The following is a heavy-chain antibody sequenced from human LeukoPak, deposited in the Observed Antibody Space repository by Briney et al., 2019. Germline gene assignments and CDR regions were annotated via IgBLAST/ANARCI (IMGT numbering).Heavy chain of an antibody. V-gene: IGHV4-59*01. D-gene: IGHD2-15*01. CDR2: IYYSGST. CDR1: GGSISSDC. CDR3: ARDRGYCSGGSCYRWFDP. J-gene: IGHJ5*02. Sequence: SETLSVTCTVSGGSISSDCWSWVRQPPGKGLEWIGYIYYSGSTNYNPSLKSRVTISVDTSKNQFSLKLSSVTAADTAVYYCARDRGYCSGGSCYRWFDPWGQGTLVTVSS.